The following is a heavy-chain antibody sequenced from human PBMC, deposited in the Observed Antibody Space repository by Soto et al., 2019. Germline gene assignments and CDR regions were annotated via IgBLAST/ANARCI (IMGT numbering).Heavy chain of an antibody. D-gene: IGHD1-26*01. CDR2: INAGNGNT. CDR1: GYTFTSYA. V-gene: IGHV1-3*05. J-gene: IGHJ4*02. Sequence: QVQLVQSGAEEKKPGASVKVSCKASGYTFTSYAMHWVRQAPGQRLEWMGWINAGNGNTKYSQKFQGRVTITRDTSESTAYMELSSLRSEDTAVYYCARDKVGATLFDYWGQGTLVTVSS. CDR3: ARDKVGATLFDY.